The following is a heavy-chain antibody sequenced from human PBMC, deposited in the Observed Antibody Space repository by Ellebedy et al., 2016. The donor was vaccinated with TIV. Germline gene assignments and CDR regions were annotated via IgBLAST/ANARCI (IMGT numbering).Heavy chain of an antibody. CDR3: ATREWQDPMDV. J-gene: IGHJ6*02. D-gene: IGHD3-3*01. CDR1: GHSFTSYG. V-gene: IGHV1-3*04. CDR2: INTGNGNR. Sequence: ASVKVSCXASGHSFTSYGIHWVRQAPGQRPEWMGWINTGNGNRRYSQKFQGRITITRDTSATTAYMELSGLMSEDTAVYYCATREWQDPMDVWGQGTTVTVSS.